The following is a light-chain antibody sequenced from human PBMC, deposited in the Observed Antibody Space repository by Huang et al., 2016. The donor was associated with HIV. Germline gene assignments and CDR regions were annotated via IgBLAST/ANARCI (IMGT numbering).Light chain of an antibody. CDR1: QSVHRY. CDR3: QQRSAWPLT. V-gene: IGKV3-11*01. CDR2: DAS. J-gene: IGKJ4*01. Sequence: EIVLTQSPATLSFSPGERATLSCRASQSVHRYLAWYQQKPGQAPRLLIYDASKRSPGIPARFSGSGSGTDFTLTISNLQSEDFAVYYCQQRSAWPLTFGGGTKVEI.